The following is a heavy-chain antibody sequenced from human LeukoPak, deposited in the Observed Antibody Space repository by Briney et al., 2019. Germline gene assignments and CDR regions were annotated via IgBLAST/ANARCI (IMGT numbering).Heavy chain of an antibody. CDR2: VHYSGST. J-gene: IGHJ6*02. V-gene: IGHV4-59*11. CDR1: GDSINSHY. CDR3: ATVGSSSWYSVLAMGYYYGMDV. D-gene: IGHD6-13*01. Sequence: PSETLSLTFTVSGDSINSHYWSWIRQSPDKGLEWIGYVHYSGSTNYNPSLKSRVTISVDTSKNQFSLKLSSVTAADTAVYYCATVGSSSWYSVLAMGYYYGMDVWGQGTTVTVSS.